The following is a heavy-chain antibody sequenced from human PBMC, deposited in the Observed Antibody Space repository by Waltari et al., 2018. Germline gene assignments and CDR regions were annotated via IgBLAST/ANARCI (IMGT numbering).Heavy chain of an antibody. CDR2: IGPIFGTA. V-gene: IGHV1-69*05. Sequence: QVQLVQSGAEVKKPGSSVKVSWKASGGTFGSYAISWVRQAPGQGLEWMGGIGPIFGTANYAQKFQGMVTITTDESTSSAYMELSSLRSEDTAVYYCARDRALWANSSNFDYWGQGTLVTVSS. CDR3: ARDRALWANSSNFDY. CDR1: GGTFGSYA. J-gene: IGHJ4*02. D-gene: IGHD3-16*01.